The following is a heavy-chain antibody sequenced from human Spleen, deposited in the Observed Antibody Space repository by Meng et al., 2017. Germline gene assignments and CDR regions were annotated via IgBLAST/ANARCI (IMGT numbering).Heavy chain of an antibody. CDR1: GDSITNHNWL. J-gene: IGHJ5*02. CDR3: VRQINTYGGWFDP. Sequence: HLQVQGSGPALVKPSETLSLTCAVSGDSITNHNWLAWVRQPPGKGLEWVGNVDYSGTTYYNPSLPSRVIISADTANNQFSLKLTSVTAADTGAYYCVRQINTYGGWFDPWGQGILVTVSS. D-gene: IGHD3-16*01. CDR2: VDYSGTT. V-gene: IGHV4-39*01.